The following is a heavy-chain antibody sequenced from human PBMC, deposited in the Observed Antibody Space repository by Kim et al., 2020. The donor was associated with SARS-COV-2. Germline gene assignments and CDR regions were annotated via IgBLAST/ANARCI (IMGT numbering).Heavy chain of an antibody. V-gene: IGHV2-70*01. Sequence: STSLKTRLTISKDTSKNQVVLTMTNMDPVDTSTYYCARILGSGSYLVDYWGQGTLVTVSS. CDR3: ARILGSGSYLVDY. D-gene: IGHD1-26*01. J-gene: IGHJ4*02.